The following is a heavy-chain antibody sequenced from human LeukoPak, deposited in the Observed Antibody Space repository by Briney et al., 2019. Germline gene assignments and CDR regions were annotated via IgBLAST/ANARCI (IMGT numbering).Heavy chain of an antibody. CDR2: ISYDGSNK. D-gene: IGHD6-19*01. V-gene: IGHV3-30*18. J-gene: IGHJ4*02. CDR1: GFTFSSYG. Sequence: PGGSLRLSCAASGFTFSSYGMHWVRQAPGKGLEWVAVISYDGSNKYYADSVKGRFTISRDNSKNTLYLQMNSLRAEDTAVYYCAKDRTWAVAGAFDYWGQGTLVTVSS. CDR3: AKDRTWAVAGAFDY.